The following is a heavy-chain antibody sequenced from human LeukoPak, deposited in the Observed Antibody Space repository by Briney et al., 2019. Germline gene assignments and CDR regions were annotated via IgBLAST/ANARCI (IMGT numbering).Heavy chain of an antibody. CDR1: GFSFSIYA. V-gene: IGHV3-64D*09. CDR2: ISNNGGST. Sequence: QPGGSLRLSCSASGFSFSIYAMHWVRQAPGKGLEYVSAISNNGGSTYYADSVKGRFTISRDNSKNTLYLQMSSLRAEDTAVYYCVKPYGSGSYKYWGQGTPVTVSS. D-gene: IGHD3-10*01. J-gene: IGHJ4*02. CDR3: VKPYGSGSYKY.